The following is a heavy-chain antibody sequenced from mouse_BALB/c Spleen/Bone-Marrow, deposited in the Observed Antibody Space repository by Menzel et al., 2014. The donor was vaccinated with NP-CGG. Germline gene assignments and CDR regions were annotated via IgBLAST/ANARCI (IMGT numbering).Heavy chain of an antibody. CDR2: ISNSGGSI. V-gene: IGHV5-12-2*01. J-gene: IGHJ2*01. Sequence: DVKLQESGGGLVQPGASLKLSCAASGFTFSSYTMSWVRQTPEKRLEWVAYISNSGGSIYYPDTVKGRFTISRDNAKNTLYLQMSSLKSEDTAMYYCARLPFDYWGQGTTLTVSS. CDR3: ARLPFDY. CDR1: GFTFSSYT.